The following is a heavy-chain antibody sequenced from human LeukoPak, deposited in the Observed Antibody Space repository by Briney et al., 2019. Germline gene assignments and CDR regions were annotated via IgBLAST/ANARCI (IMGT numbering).Heavy chain of an antibody. Sequence: PGRSLRLSCAASGFTFSNYVMHWGRQAPGKGLEWVALILYDGSNKYSVKGRFTISRDNSKNTLYLEIDSLRAEDTAVYYCARGMPMIRKIITAFDVWGPGTMVTVSS. D-gene: IGHD3-10*01. V-gene: IGHV3-33*05. CDR1: GFTFSNYV. CDR3: ARGMPMIRKIITAFDV. CDR2: ILYDGSNK. J-gene: IGHJ3*01.